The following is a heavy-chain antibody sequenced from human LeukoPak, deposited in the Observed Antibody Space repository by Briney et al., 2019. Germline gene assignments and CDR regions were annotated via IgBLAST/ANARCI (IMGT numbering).Heavy chain of an antibody. CDR1: GFTFSSYS. CDR2: LSSRSNYI. CDR3: ARAIISSSYMDV. Sequence: GGSLRLSCAASGFTFSSYSMNWVRQAPGKGLEWVSSLSSRSNYIYYADAVKGRFTISRDNAKNSLYLQMNSLRAEDTAVYYYARAIISSSYMDVWGQGTTVTVSS. V-gene: IGHV3-21*01. J-gene: IGHJ6*02. D-gene: IGHD6-13*01.